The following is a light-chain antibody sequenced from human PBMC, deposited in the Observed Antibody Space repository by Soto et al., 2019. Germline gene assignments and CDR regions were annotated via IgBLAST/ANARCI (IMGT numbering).Light chain of an antibody. CDR3: CSYAGSYSWV. CDR2: DVS. J-gene: IGLJ3*02. CDR1: SSDVGGYNY. Sequence: QSALTQPRSVSGSPGKSVTISCTGTSSDVGGYNYVSWYQKHPGKAPKLMIYDVSKRPSGVPDRFSGSKSGNTASLTISGLQAEDEADYYCCSYAGSYSWVFGGGTKLTVL. V-gene: IGLV2-11*01.